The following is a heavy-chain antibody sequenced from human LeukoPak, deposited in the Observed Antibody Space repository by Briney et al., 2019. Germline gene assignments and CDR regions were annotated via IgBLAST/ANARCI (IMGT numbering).Heavy chain of an antibody. Sequence: ASVKVSCKASGYTFTGYFIHWVRQAPGQGLEWMGWIDPNFGGTNYAQKFQGRVTMTRDTSISTAYMELSRLRSDDTAVYYCARVRYRLAETYIDYWGQGTLVTVSS. CDR3: ARVRYRLAETYIDY. D-gene: IGHD3-16*01. V-gene: IGHV1-2*02. CDR1: GYTFTGYF. J-gene: IGHJ4*02. CDR2: IDPNFGGT.